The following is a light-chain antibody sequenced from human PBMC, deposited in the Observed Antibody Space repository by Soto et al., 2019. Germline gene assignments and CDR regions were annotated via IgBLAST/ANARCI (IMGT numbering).Light chain of an antibody. Sequence: IVLTQSPGTLSLSPGERATLSCRASKSVSKYLAWYQQKPGQAPRLLMFRTSSRATGFPARFSGSGSGTEFNLTISSLQSEDFGVYYCQQYNNWPRATFGGGTKVDIK. V-gene: IGKV3-15*01. CDR1: KSVSKY. CDR3: QQYNNWPRAT. CDR2: RTS. J-gene: IGKJ4*01.